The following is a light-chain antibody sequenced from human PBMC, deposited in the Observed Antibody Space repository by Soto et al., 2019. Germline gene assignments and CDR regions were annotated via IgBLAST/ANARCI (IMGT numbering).Light chain of an antibody. J-gene: IGKJ1*01. V-gene: IGKV3-15*01. CDR3: HQYNFWPT. CDR2: GTS. Sequence: EIVMTQSLATLSVSPGERATLSCRASQSVSSNLAWYQQKPGQSPRLLIYGTSTRATGIPARFSGSGSGTEFTLTISSLQSEDFAVYYCHQYNFWPTFGQGTKVDIK. CDR1: QSVSSN.